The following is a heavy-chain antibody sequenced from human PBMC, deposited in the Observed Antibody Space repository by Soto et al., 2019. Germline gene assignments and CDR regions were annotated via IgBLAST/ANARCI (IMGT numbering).Heavy chain of an antibody. V-gene: IGHV3-74*01. CDR2: INSDGSST. J-gene: IGHJ5*02. CDR3: ARRGQEGPGLAH. Sequence: EVQLVESGGNLIQPGGSLRLSCAASGFTFSSYWMHWVRQAPGKGLVWVSRINSDGSSTSYVDSVKGRFTISRDNAKNPLYLQMNSLSVEDTAVYYCARRGQEGPGLAHWGQGTLVTVSS. CDR1: GFTFSSYW.